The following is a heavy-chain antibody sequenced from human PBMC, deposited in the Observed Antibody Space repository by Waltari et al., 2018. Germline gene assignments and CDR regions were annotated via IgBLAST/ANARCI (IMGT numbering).Heavy chain of an antibody. V-gene: IGHV4-38-2*01. CDR3: ARQTLGYCTRAACRRLAT. D-gene: IGHD2-2*03. Sequence: QVQLQESGPGLVRPSETLSLTCDVSGYFINTGFFWGWIRQPPGKGFEWIGNIYHDGTTYYNTSLQHRLMISLDTSKNQFSLRLNFVDVADTAVYYCARQTLGYCTRAACRRLATWGQVILVTVSS. CDR1: GYFINTGFF. CDR2: IYHDGTT. J-gene: IGHJ5*02.